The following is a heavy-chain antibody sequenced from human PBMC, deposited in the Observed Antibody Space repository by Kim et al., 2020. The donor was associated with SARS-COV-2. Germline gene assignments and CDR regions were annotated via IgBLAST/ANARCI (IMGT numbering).Heavy chain of an antibody. CDR1: GFTFSSYA. J-gene: IGHJ4*02. Sequence: GGSLRLSCAASGFTFSSYAMSWVRQAPGKGLEWVSAISGSGGSTYYADSVKGRFTISRDNSKNTLYLQMNSLRAEDTAVYYCAKVPSGGYSRYYFDYWGQGTLVTVSS. CDR3: AKVPSGGYSRYYFDY. CDR2: ISGSGGST. V-gene: IGHV3-23*01. D-gene: IGHD5-12*01.